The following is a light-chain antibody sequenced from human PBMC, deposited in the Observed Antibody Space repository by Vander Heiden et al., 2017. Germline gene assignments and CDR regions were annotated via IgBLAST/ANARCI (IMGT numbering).Light chain of an antibody. CDR3: LLSYTTTYVV. CDR1: TGAVATGHY. Sequence: QAVVTQEPSLTVSPGGTVTLTCVSSTGAVATGHYPYWVQQKPGQAPRTLIYDTSIKHSWTPARFSGSLLGGKAALTLSGAQPEDEAEYYCLLSYTTTYVVFGGGTKLTVL. J-gene: IGLJ2*01. V-gene: IGLV7-46*01. CDR2: DTS.